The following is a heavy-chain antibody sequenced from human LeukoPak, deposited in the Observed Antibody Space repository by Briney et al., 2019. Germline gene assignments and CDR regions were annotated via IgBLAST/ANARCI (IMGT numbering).Heavy chain of an antibody. J-gene: IGHJ6*03. CDR3: AADELRGRFGDIYDYYYMDV. CDR1: GGSSSGYY. Sequence: SETLSLTCAVYGGSSSGYYWSWIRQPPGKGLEWIGEINHSGSTNYNPSLKSRVTISVDTSKNQFSLKLSSVTAADTAVYYCAADELRGRFGDIYDYYYMDVWGKGTTVTVSS. V-gene: IGHV4-34*01. D-gene: IGHD3-10*01. CDR2: INHSGST.